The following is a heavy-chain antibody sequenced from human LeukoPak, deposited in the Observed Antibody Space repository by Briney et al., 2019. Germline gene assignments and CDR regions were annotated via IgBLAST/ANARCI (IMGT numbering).Heavy chain of an antibody. D-gene: IGHD5-12*01. CDR1: GGSFSGYY. CDR2: ITHTGST. J-gene: IGHJ4*02. Sequence: SETLSLTCAVYGGSFSGYYWSWIRQPPGKGLEWIGEITHTGSTNYNPSLKSRVTISVDTSKNQFSLKLSSVTAADTAVYYCARPGYSGYDIDYWGQGTLVTVSS. CDR3: ARPGYSGYDIDY. V-gene: IGHV4-34*01.